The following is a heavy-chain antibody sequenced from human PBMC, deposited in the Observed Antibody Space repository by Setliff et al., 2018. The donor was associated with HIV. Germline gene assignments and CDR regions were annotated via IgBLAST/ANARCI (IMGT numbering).Heavy chain of an antibody. CDR1: GGSASNSRYY. Sequence: TLSLTCTVSGGSASNSRYYWAWIRQPPGKGLEYIGSIHYNEKTYYNPSLKSRVTISIDTSKNQFSLNLTSVTAADTAVYYCGRQAWDHQSSGYFVDYWGQGTRVTVSS. D-gene: IGHD6-19*01. J-gene: IGHJ4*02. CDR3: GRQAWDHQSSGYFVDY. CDR2: IHYNEKT. V-gene: IGHV4-39*01.